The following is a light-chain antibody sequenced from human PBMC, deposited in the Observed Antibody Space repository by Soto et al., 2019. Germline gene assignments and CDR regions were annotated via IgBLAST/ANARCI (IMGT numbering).Light chain of an antibody. CDR3: QQRSNWPRSIT. J-gene: IGKJ5*01. CDR2: DAS. CDR1: QSVSSSY. Sequence: EVLMTQSPDSLSVSPGERVTLTSSASQSVSSSYLAWYQQKPGPAPRLLIYDASNRATGIPARFSGSESGTDFTLTISSLEPEDFACYYCQQRSNWPRSITFGQGTRLEIK. V-gene: IGKV3-11*01.